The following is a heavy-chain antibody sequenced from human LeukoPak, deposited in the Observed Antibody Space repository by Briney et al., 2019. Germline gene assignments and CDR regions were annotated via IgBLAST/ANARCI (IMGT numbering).Heavy chain of an antibody. J-gene: IGHJ5*02. V-gene: IGHV4-39*07. CDR1: GGSISSGDYY. CDR2: INHSGST. CDR3: ARLDYYDSSGHNWFDP. D-gene: IGHD3-22*01. Sequence: PSETLSLTCTVSGGSISSGDYYWSWIRQPPGKGLEWIGEINHSGSTNYNPSLKSRVTISVDTSKNQFSLKLSSVTAADTAVYYCARLDYYDSSGHNWFDPWGQGTLVTVSS.